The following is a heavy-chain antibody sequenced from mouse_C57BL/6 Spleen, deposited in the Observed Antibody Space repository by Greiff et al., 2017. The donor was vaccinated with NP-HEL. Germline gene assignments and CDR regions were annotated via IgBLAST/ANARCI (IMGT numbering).Heavy chain of an antibody. V-gene: IGHV1-5*01. D-gene: IGHD1-1*01. CDR1: GYTFTSYW. Sequence: EVQLQQSGTVLARPGASVKMSCKTSGYTFTSYWMHWVKQRPGQGLEWIGAIYPGNSDTSYNQKFKGKAKLTAVTSASTAYMELSSLTNEDSAVYYCTREVTTVAPFDYWGQGTTLTVSS. CDR2: IYPGNSDT. J-gene: IGHJ2*01. CDR3: TREVTTVAPFDY.